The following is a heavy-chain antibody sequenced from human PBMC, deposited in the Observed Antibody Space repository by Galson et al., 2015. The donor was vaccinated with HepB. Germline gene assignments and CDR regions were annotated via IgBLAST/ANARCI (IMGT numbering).Heavy chain of an antibody. CDR2: ISTSSTYM. J-gene: IGHJ4*02. CDR1: GFTFSTYT. V-gene: IGHV3-21*01. D-gene: IGHD2-21*02. CDR3: ARDGCGGDCYTKYDY. Sequence: SLRLSCAASGFTFSTYTMNWVRQAPGKGLEWVSSISTSSTYMYYADSVKGRFTVSRDNAKNSLYLQMNSLRAEDTAVYYCARDGCGGDCYTKYDYWGQGTLVTVSS.